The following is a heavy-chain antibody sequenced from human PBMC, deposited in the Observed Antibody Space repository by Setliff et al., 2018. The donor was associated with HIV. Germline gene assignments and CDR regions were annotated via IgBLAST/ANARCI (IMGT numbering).Heavy chain of an antibody. CDR3: ARVRLELRQYWFDS. CDR2: INHSGST. CDR1: GGSFSDYY. J-gene: IGHJ5*01. V-gene: IGHV4-34*01. D-gene: IGHD1-7*01. Sequence: SETLSLTCAVYGGSFSDYYWSWIRQPPGKGLEWIGEINHSGSTNYNPSLKRRITISVDTSKNQFSLKLNSVTAADTAVYYCARVRLELRQYWFDSWGQGSPVTVSS.